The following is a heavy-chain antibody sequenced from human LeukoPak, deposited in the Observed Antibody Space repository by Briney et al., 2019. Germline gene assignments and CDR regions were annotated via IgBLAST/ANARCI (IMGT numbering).Heavy chain of an antibody. Sequence: GGSLRLSCAASGFTFSSYAMSWVRQAPGKGLEWVSAISGSGGSTYYADSVKGRFTISRDNSKNTLYLQMNSLRAEDTAVYYCAREQRDWNYAYFFYGMDVWGQGTTVTVSS. CDR1: GFTFSSYA. D-gene: IGHD1-7*01. CDR2: ISGSGGST. J-gene: IGHJ6*02. CDR3: AREQRDWNYAYFFYGMDV. V-gene: IGHV3-23*01.